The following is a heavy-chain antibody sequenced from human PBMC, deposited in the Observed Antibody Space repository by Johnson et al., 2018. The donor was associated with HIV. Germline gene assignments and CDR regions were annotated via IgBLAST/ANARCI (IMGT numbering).Heavy chain of an antibody. CDR2: IKSKTDGGTT. CDR1: GFTVTNAW. J-gene: IGHJ3*02. D-gene: IGHD3-3*01. V-gene: IGHV3-15*01. CDR3: ITMFGVVGKAYDAFDI. Sequence: EQLVESGGGLVKPGGSLRLSCGPSGFTVTNAWMNWVRQAPGKGLEWVGRIKSKTDGGTTDYAAPVKGRFTISRDDSKNTLYLQMNSLKTEDTAVGVCITMFGVVGKAYDAFDIWGQGTMVTVSS.